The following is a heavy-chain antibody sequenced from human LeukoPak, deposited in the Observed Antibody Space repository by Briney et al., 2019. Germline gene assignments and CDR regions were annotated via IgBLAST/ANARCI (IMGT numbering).Heavy chain of an antibody. V-gene: IGHV5-51*01. J-gene: IGHJ3*02. CDR1: GYSFTSYW. D-gene: IGHD3-10*01. CDR2: IYLGDSDT. CDR3: ARAHPGASGGDAFDI. Sequence: GESLKISCKGSGYSFTSYWIGWVRQMPGKGLDWMGIIYLGDSDTRYSPSFQGQVTISADKSISTAYLQWRSLKASDTAMYYCARAHPGASGGDAFDIWGQGTMVTVSS.